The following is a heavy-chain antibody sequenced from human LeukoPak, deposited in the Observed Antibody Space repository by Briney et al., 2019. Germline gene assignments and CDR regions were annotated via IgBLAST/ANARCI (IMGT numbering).Heavy chain of an antibody. J-gene: IGHJ6*03. V-gene: IGHV4-34*01. Sequence: SETLSLTCAVYGGSFSGYYWSWIRQPPGEGLEWIGEINHSGSTNFNPSLKSRVTISVDTSKNQFSLKLSSVTAADTAVYYCARGPAPHCYYMDVWGKGTTVTVSS. CDR2: INHSGST. CDR3: ARGPAPHCYYMDV. CDR1: GGSFSGYY.